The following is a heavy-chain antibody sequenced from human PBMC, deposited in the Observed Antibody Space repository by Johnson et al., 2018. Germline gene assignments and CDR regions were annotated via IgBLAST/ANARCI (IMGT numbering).Heavy chain of an antibody. CDR1: GFTFSSRD. J-gene: IGHJ3*02. V-gene: IGHV3-23*04. Sequence: VQLVESGGDLVQRGGSLRLSCAASGFTFSSRDMSWVRQGPGKGLEWVSPISGSGRGAYYADSVKGRFTISRENSQHMLFLQMNSLRDDDTGVYYCIYCSGTQCSDTFDIWGQGTVVTVSS. CDR2: ISGSGRGA. CDR3: IYCSGTQCSDTFDI. D-gene: IGHD2-15*01.